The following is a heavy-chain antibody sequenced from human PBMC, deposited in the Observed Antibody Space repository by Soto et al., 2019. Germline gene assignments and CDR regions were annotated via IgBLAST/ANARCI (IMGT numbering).Heavy chain of an antibody. CDR1: GGSISSSSYY. CDR2: MYYSGST. J-gene: IGHJ2*01. Sequence: QLQLQESGPGLVKPSETLSLTCTVSGGSISSSSYYWGWIRQPPGKGLEWIGSMYYSGSTYYNPSLKIRVPISVDPCKNHISLTLSSVIAADTAVYYCARLQRSCYGDCYWYFDLWGRGTLVTVSS. CDR3: ARLQRSCYGDCYWYFDL. V-gene: IGHV4-39*02. D-gene: IGHD4-17*01.